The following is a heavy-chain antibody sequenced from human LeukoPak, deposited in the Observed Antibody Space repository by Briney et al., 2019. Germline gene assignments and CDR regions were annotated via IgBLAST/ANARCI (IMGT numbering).Heavy chain of an antibody. CDR2: ISSSRTT. CDR1: GFPFSSYS. CDR3: ARDLEGSGSFYRPSYDY. V-gene: IGHV3-48*01. J-gene: IGHJ4*02. Sequence: GGSLRLSCAASGFPFSSYSMNWVRQAPGEGLEWVSYISSSRTTSYSDSVKGRFTISRDNAKNSLYLQMNSLRAEDTAVYYCARDLEGSGSFYRPSYDYWGQGTLVTVAS. D-gene: IGHD3-10*01.